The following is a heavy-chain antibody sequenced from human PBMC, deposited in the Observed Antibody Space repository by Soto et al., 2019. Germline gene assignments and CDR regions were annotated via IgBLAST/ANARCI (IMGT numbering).Heavy chain of an antibody. CDR3: ARDNGYQGRVFHY. Sequence: ASVKFSCQASGGTLSSYAISWLRQAPGQGLEWMGAIIPIFGTANYAQKFQGRVTITADESTSTAYMELRSMRSEDTPVYYCARDNGYQGRVFHYWGQGTLVTVSS. CDR2: IIPIFGTA. J-gene: IGHJ4*02. V-gene: IGHV1-69*13. CDR1: GGTLSSYA. D-gene: IGHD6-25*01.